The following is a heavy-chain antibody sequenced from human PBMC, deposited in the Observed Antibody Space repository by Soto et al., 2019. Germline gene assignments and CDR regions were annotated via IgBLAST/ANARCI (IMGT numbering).Heavy chain of an antibody. J-gene: IGHJ4*02. CDR2: TSYDGSN. CDR3: ARWGTTGGLDV. Sequence: QVQLVESGGGVVQPGTSLRLSCVGSGFTFRSYVIHWVRQAPGKGLEWVALTSYDGSNYDDSVKGRFTISRDNSRNTVDLQMDSLRLEDTALYYCARWGTTGGLDVWGQGTLVSVSS. D-gene: IGHD3-16*01. CDR1: GFTFRSYV. V-gene: IGHV3-33*05.